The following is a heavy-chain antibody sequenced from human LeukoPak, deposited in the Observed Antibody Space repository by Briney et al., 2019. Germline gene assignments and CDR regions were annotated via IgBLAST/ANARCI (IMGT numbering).Heavy chain of an antibody. CDR3: AEGGQWLRV. V-gene: IGHV4-4*07. CDR1: GGSISSYC. Sequence: SETLSLTCTVSGGSISSYCWSCIRQPAGKGLEWIGRICTSGSTDYNPSLKSRVTMSVDTSKNQFSLKLSSVTAADTAVYYCAEGGQWLRVWGQGTLVTVSS. D-gene: IGHD6-19*01. J-gene: IGHJ4*02. CDR2: ICTSGST.